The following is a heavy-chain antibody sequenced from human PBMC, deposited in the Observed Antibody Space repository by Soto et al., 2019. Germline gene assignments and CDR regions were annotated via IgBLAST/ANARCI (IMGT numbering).Heavy chain of an antibody. J-gene: IGHJ6*02. Sequence: SETLSLTCTVSGGSVSSGSYYWSWIRQPPGKGLEWIGYIYYSGSTNYNPSLKSRVTISVDTSKNQFSLKLSSVTDADTAVYYCATEQQLGYYYYGMDVWGQGTTVTVSS. D-gene: IGHD6-13*01. CDR1: GGSVSSGSYY. CDR2: IYYSGST. V-gene: IGHV4-61*01. CDR3: ATEQQLGYYYYGMDV.